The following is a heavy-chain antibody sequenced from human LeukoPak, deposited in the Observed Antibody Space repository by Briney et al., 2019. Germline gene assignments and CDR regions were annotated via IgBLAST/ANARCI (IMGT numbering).Heavy chain of an antibody. J-gene: IGHJ4*02. CDR3: ARHVGCSGGSCYYTLFDY. CDR1: GYTFTFYW. Sequence: GESLKTSRKGSGYTFTFYWIALVRPMPGKGLELMVIIYPGDSDTRYSPSFQGQVTICAYKSFSVSYLQWRRPNAPDTAMYYCARHVGCSGGSCYYTLFDYWGKGTLVTVSS. V-gene: IGHV5-51*01. CDR2: IYPGDSDT. D-gene: IGHD2-15*01.